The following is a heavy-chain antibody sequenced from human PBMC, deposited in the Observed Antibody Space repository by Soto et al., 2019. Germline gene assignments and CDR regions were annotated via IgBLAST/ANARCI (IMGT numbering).Heavy chain of an antibody. CDR1: GYTFTGYY. Sequence: SVKVSCKASGYTFTGYYMHWVRQAPGQGLEWMGWINPNSDGTNYAQKFQGWVTMTRDTSISTAYMELSRLRSEDTAVYYCARDLTYNWNDLYNWFDPWGQGTLVTVSS. CDR2: INPNSDGT. D-gene: IGHD1-1*01. CDR3: ARDLTYNWNDLYNWFDP. V-gene: IGHV1-2*04. J-gene: IGHJ5*02.